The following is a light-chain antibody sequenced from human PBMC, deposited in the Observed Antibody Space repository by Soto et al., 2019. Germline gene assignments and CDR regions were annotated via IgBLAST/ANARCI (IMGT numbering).Light chain of an antibody. J-gene: IGKJ1*01. CDR3: QQRGNWPLT. Sequence: EIVLTQSPATLSLSPGERATLSCRASQSASSYFAWYQQKPGQAPRLLIYDASNRATGIPARFSGSGSGTDFTLTISSLEPEDFAVYYCQQRGNWPLTFGQGTKVEIK. V-gene: IGKV3-11*01. CDR2: DAS. CDR1: QSASSY.